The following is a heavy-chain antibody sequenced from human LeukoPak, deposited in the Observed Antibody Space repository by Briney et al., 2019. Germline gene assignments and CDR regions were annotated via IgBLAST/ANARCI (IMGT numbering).Heavy chain of an antibody. D-gene: IGHD1-7*01. CDR1: GYTLTTYG. CDR3: ARQSGYSWNWYSGMDV. V-gene: IGHV1-18*01. J-gene: IGHJ6*02. CDR2: ISANNEKT. Sequence: ASVKVSCKASGYTLTTYGISWVRQAPGQGLEWVGCISANNEKTQYTQNLQGRVTMTTDTSTNTAYMELRSLRSDDTAVYYCARQSGYSWNWYSGMDVWGQGTTVTVSS.